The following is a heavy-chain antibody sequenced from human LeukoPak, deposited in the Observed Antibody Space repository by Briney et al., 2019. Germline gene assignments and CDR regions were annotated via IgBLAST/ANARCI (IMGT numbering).Heavy chain of an antibody. V-gene: IGHV4-4*07. CDR3: ARDAGAPGNYYYYGMDV. D-gene: IGHD6-13*01. J-gene: IGHJ6*02. CDR2: IYTSGST. Sequence: SETLSLTCTVSGGSISSYYWSWIRQPAGKGLEWIGRIYTSGSTNYNPSLKSRVTMSVDTSKNQFSLKLSSVTAADTAVYYCARDAGAPGNYYYYGMDVWGQGTTVTVSS. CDR1: GGSISSYY.